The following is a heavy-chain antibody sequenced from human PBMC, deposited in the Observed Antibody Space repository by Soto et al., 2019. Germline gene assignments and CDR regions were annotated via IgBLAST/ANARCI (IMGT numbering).Heavy chain of an antibody. V-gene: IGHV3-66*01. D-gene: IGHD2-2*01. J-gene: IGHJ4*02. CDR3: ARSGGFRSSSTDY. CDR1: GFTVSSNY. Sequence: GGSLRLSCAASGFTVSSNYINWVRQAPGKGLEWVSVIYSDGSTFYADSVKGRFTISRDNSKNTLYLQMNSLRAEDTAVYYCARSGGFRSSSTDYWGQGTQVTVSS. CDR2: IYSDGST.